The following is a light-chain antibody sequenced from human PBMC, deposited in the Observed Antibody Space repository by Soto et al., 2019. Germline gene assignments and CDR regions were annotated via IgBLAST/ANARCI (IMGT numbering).Light chain of an antibody. Sequence: QSALTQPASVSGSPGQSITISCTGTNNLVSWYQQHPGKAPKVVVYEGTKRPSGVSNRFSGSNSGGTASLTISGLQAKDEASYYCCAYVRARSYVLGPGTKVTVL. CDR3: CAYVRARSYV. V-gene: IGLV2-23*01. J-gene: IGLJ1*01. CDR2: EGT. CDR1: NNL.